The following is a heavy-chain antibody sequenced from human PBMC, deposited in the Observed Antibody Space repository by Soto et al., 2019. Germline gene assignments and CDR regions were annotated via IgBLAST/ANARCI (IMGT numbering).Heavy chain of an antibody. CDR2: IYSDADK. V-gene: IGHV2-5*02. CDR3: AHSAYAYGLPGDY. CDR1: GFSLTPTRVG. Sequence: QISLKESGPTLVKPTQTLTLTCTFSGFSLTPTRVGVGWIRQPPGKALEWLALIYSDADKRYSPSLKSRLIITQDTSKNQVVLTMTNMDPADTATYFCAHSAYAYGLPGDYWGQGTLVTVSS. D-gene: IGHD2-2*01. J-gene: IGHJ4*02.